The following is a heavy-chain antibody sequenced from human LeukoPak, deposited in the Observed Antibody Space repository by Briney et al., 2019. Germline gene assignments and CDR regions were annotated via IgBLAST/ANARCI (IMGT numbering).Heavy chain of an antibody. CDR1: GFTFTTYT. CDR2: ISSSTDYK. CDR3: ARDHGSSSPFDY. J-gene: IGHJ4*02. Sequence: GGSLRLSCTASGFTFTTYTMNWVRQAPGKGLEWVSSISSSTDYKYYADSLKGRFTISRDNAKNSVYLEMNSLRAEDTAIYYCARDHGSSSPFDYWGQGTLVTVSS. D-gene: IGHD6-6*01. V-gene: IGHV3-21*01.